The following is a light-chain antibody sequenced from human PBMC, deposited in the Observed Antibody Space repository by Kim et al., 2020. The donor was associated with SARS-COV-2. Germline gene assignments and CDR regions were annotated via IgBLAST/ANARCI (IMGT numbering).Light chain of an antibody. CDR3: QQYNNLQAIT. CDR2: DAS. V-gene: IGKV1-33*01. Sequence: SVGDSVTITCQASQDIRKLLNWYRHKPGKAPELLISDASTLRTGVPSRFSGSASGTDFTFTIGNLQPEDIATYYCQQYNNLQAITFGQGTRLEIK. J-gene: IGKJ5*01. CDR1: QDIRKL.